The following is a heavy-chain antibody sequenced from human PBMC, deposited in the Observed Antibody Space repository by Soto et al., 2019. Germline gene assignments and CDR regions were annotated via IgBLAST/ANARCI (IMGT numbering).Heavy chain of an antibody. J-gene: IGHJ4*02. CDR2: ISSNGGST. D-gene: IGHD6-19*01. V-gene: IGHV3-64*01. Sequence: EVLLVESGGGLVQPGGSLRLSCAASGFTFSSYAMHWVRQAPGKGLEYVSAISSNGGSTYYANSVQGRFTISRDNSNNALYLQMGGLRAEDMAVYYCARGCPYSSGWYSRFDYWGQGALGTVSS. CDR1: GFTFSSYA. CDR3: ARGCPYSSGWYSRFDY.